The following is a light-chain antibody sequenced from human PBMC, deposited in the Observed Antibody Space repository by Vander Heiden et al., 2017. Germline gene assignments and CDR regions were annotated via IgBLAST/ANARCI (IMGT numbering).Light chain of an antibody. CDR3: QTWGTGIRV. J-gene: IGLJ3*02. CDR2: LNSDGSH. V-gene: IGLV4-69*01. CDR1: SGHSSYA. Sequence: QLVLTQSPSASASLGASVKLTCTLSSGHSSYAIEWHQQQPEKGPRYLMKLNSDGSHSKGDGIPDRFSGSSSGAERYLTISSRQAEDEADYYCQTWGTGIRVFGGGTKLTVL.